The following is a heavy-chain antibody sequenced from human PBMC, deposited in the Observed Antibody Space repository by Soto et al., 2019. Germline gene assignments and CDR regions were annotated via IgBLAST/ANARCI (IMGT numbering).Heavy chain of an antibody. CDR2: IGAYNGRK. CDR1: GDTFTNYG. CDR3: ARGYGDYVFGVDF. J-gene: IGHJ4*02. D-gene: IGHD5-12*01. V-gene: IGHV1-18*04. Sequence: AAVKVSCKSSGDTFTNYGITWVRRAPGQGLEWMGWIGAYNGRKNYAQKFQDRMTLATETSTSTVYMELRSLRSDDTALYYCARGYGDYVFGVDFWGQGTQVTVSS.